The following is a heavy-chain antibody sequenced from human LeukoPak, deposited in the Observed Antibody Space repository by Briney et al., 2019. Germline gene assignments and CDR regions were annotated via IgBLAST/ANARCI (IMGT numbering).Heavy chain of an antibody. J-gene: IGHJ4*02. D-gene: IGHD3-10*01. CDR1: GGSISSYY. Sequence: SETLSLTCTVSGGSISSYYWSWIRQPPGKGLEWIGYIYYSGSTNYNPSLKSRVTMSVDTSKNQFSLKLSSVTAADTAVYYCAREGGPDYGSGNIDYWGQGTLVTVSS. CDR3: AREGGPDYGSGNIDY. V-gene: IGHV4-59*12. CDR2: IYYSGST.